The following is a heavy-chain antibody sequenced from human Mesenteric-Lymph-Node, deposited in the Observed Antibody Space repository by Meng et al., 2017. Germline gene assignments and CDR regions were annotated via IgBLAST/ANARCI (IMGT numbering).Heavy chain of an antibody. V-gene: IGHV1-69*05. CDR2: IIPIFGTA. J-gene: IGHJ4*02. CDR1: GFTFSSYA. D-gene: IGHD5-24*01. Sequence: KISCAASGFTFSSYAISWVRQAPGQGLEWMGGIIPIFGTANYAQKFQGRVTITTDESTSTAYMELSSLRSEDTAVYYCASGPQKQLLGVNWGQGTLVTVSS. CDR3: ASGPQKQLLGVN.